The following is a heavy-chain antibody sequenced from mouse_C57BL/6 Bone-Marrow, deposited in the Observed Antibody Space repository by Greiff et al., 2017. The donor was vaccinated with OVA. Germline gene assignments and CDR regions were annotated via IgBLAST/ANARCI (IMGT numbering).Heavy chain of an antibody. D-gene: IGHD3-2*02. V-gene: IGHV1-81*01. CDR2: IYPRSGNT. CDR1: GYTFTSYG. Sequence: VKLVESGAELARPGASVKLSCKASGYTFTSYGISWVKQRPGQGLEWIGEIYPRSGNTYYNEKFKGKATLTADKSSSTAYMELRSLTSEDSAVYFGARRGQLRLLWFAYWGQGTLVTVSA. J-gene: IGHJ3*01. CDR3: ARRGQLRLLWFAY.